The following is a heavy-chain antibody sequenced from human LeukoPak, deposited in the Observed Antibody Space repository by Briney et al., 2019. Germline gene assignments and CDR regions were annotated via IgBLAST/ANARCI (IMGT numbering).Heavy chain of an antibody. Sequence: PGGSLRLSCAASGFTFSSYSMNWVRQAPGKGLEWVSSISSSSYIYYADSVKGRFTISRDNAKNSLYLQMNSLRAEDTAVYYCARDVPPDYDFWSDSNWFDPWDQGTLVTVSS. V-gene: IGHV3-21*01. J-gene: IGHJ5*02. CDR1: GFTFSSYS. D-gene: IGHD3-3*01. CDR2: ISSSSYI. CDR3: ARDVPPDYDFWSDSNWFDP.